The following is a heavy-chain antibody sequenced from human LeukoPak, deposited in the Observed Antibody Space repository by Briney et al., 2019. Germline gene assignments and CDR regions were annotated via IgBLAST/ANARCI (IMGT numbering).Heavy chain of an antibody. J-gene: IGHJ4*02. CDR3: ARGRGRAAVDY. CDR1: GGSISSYY. V-gene: IGHV4-59*01. CDR2: IYYSGST. Sequence: SETLSLTCTVSGGSISSYYWSWIRQPPGKGLEWIGYIYYSGSTNYNPSLKSRVTISVDTSKNQFSLKLSSVTAADTAVYYCARGRGRAAVDYWGQGTLVTVSS. D-gene: IGHD6-25*01.